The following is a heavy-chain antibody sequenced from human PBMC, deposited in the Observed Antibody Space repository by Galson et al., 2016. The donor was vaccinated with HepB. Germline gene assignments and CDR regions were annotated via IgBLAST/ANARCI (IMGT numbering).Heavy chain of an antibody. J-gene: IGHJ4*02. D-gene: IGHD1-26*01. V-gene: IGHV3-48*02. CDR1: GFTFSSFS. CDR2: XXSXXXI. CDR3: ARDLHSGSYTFDY. Sequence: SLRLSCAASGFTFSSFSMNWVRQAPGRGXXXVSXXXSXXXIYYXXSVKGGYTISRDXXXNSLYRKRNSLRXEDTAVYYWARDLHSGSYTFDYWGRGTLVTVSS.